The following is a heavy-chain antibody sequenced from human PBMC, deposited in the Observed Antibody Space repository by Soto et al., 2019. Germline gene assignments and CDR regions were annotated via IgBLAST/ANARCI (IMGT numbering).Heavy chain of an antibody. CDR3: ARHYCSSTSCYPVYYYYYGMDV. J-gene: IGHJ6*02. Sequence: GESLKISCKGSGYSFTSYWIGGVRQMPGKVLEWMGIIYPGDSDTRYSPSFQGQVTISADKSISTAYLQWSSLKASDTAMYYCARHYCSSTSCYPVYYYYYGMDVWGQGTTVTVSS. D-gene: IGHD2-2*01. CDR1: GYSFTSYW. V-gene: IGHV5-51*01. CDR2: IYPGDSDT.